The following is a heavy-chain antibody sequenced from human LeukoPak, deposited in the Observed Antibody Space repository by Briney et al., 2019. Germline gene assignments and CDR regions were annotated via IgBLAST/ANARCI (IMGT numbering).Heavy chain of an antibody. Sequence: PGGSLRLSCAASGFTFSSNGMHWVRQAPGKGLERVAFISFDRNNQYYADSVKGRFTISRDNSKNTLYLQMNSMRTDDTAVYYCARGDATFDSCGQGTRVTVSS. CDR3: ARGDATFDS. CDR2: ISFDRNNQ. CDR1: GFTFSSNG. J-gene: IGHJ4*02. V-gene: IGHV3-30*19.